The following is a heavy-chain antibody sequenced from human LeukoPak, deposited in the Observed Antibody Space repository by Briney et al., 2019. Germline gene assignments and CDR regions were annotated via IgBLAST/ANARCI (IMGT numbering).Heavy chain of an antibody. J-gene: IGHJ3*02. V-gene: IGHV3-7*01. CDR2: TNQDGSEK. CDR1: GFTFSSSW. Sequence: PGGSLRLSCAASGFTFSSSWMSWVRQTPGKGLEWVANTNQDGSEKFYIDSVEGRFTISRDNAKNSLYLQMNGLRAEDTAVYYCARDWRAMSAFDIWGQGTMVTVSS. CDR3: ARDWRAMSAFDI. D-gene: IGHD5-18*01.